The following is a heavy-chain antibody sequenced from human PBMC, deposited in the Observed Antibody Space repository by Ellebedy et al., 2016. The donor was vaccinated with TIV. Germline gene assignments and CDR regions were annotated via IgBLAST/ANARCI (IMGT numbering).Heavy chain of an antibody. CDR3: ARTYYSGSDYSMDV. CDR2: IYYSGST. CDR1: GGSISSYY. Sequence: SETLSLXXTVSGGSISSYYWSWIRQPPGKGLEWIGYIYYSGSTNYNPSLKSRVTISVDTSKNQFSLKLSSVTAADTAVYYCARTYYSGSDYSMDVWGQGTTVTVSS. J-gene: IGHJ6*02. V-gene: IGHV4-59*01. D-gene: IGHD3-10*01.